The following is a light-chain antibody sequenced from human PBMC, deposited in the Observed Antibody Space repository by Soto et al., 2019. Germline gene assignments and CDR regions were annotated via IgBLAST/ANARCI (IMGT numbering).Light chain of an antibody. CDR1: QSTNSW. J-gene: IGKJ1*01. V-gene: IGKV1-5*01. CDR2: DVS. CDR3: QQYNSYWT. Sequence: DIHMTQSHSTLSASFGDIVTITCRASQSTNSWLAWYQQKPGKAPKVLIYDVSSLESGVPSRFSGSGSGTEFTLTISSLQPDDFATYYCQQYNSYWTFGQGTNVDIK.